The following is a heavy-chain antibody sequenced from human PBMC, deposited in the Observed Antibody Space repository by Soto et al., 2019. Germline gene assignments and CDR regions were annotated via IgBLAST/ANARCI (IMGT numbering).Heavy chain of an antibody. D-gene: IGHD3-10*01. CDR2: ISYDGSNK. J-gene: IGHJ5*02. Sequence: GGVLRLSCAASGFTFSSYGMHWVRQAPGKGLEWVAVISYDGSNKYYADSVKGRFTISRDNSKNTLYLQMNSLRAEDTAVYYCAREIGRGSGSYYNVVPWFDPWGQGTLVTVSS. CDR3: AREIGRGSGSYYNVVPWFDP. CDR1: GFTFSSYG. V-gene: IGHV3-30*03.